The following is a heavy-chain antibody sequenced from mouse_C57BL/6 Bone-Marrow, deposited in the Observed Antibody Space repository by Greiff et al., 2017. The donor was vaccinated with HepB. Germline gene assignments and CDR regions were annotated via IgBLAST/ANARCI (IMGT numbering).Heavy chain of an antibody. V-gene: IGHV5-9*01. D-gene: IGHD1-1*01. CDR3: ARLITTVVARYYFDY. CDR1: GFTFSSYT. CDR2: ISGGGGNT. J-gene: IGHJ2*01. Sequence: DVQLVESGGGLVKPGGSLKLSCAASGFTFSSYTMSWVRQTPEKRLEWVATISGGGGNTYYPDSVKGRFTISRDNAKNTLYLQMSSLRSEDTALYYCARLITTVVARYYFDYWGQGTTLTVSS.